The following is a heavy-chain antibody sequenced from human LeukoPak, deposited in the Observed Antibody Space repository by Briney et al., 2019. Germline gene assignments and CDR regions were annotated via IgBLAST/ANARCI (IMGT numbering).Heavy chain of an antibody. V-gene: IGHV1-2*02. CDR3: ASGSWIQLAIDY. J-gene: IGHJ4*02. Sequence: ASVKVSCKASGYTFTGYYMHWVRQAPGQGLEWMGWINPNSGGTSYAQKFQGRVTMTRDTSISTAYMELSRLRSDDTAVYYCASGSWIQLAIDYWGQGTLVTVSS. D-gene: IGHD5-18*01. CDR2: INPNSGGT. CDR1: GYTFTGYY.